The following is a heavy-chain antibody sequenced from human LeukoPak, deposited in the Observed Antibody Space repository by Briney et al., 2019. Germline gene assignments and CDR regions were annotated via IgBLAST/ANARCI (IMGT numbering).Heavy chain of an antibody. V-gene: IGHV3-9*01. CDR3: AKDNRRIQLGAFDI. D-gene: IGHD5-18*01. Sequence: GGSLRLSCAASGFTLSSYDMHWVRQAPGKGLEWVSGISWNSGSIGYADSVKGRFTISRDNAKNSLYLQMNSLRAEDTALYYCAKDNRRIQLGAFDIWGQGTMVTVSS. CDR2: ISWNSGSI. J-gene: IGHJ3*02. CDR1: GFTLSSYD.